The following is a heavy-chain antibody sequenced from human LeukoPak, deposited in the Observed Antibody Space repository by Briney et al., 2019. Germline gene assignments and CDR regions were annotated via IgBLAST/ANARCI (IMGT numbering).Heavy chain of an antibody. CDR3: VREGYGYNYAFDY. J-gene: IGHJ4*02. Sequence: PGGSLRLSCSASGFSFSSYEMNWVRQAPGKGLEWVSYIGHRGGSIHYADSVKGRFTISRDNAKNSVYLQMNSLRAEDTAIYYCVREGYGYNYAFDYWGQGTLVTVSS. CDR1: GFSFSSYE. V-gene: IGHV3-48*03. CDR2: IGHRGGSI. D-gene: IGHD5-24*01.